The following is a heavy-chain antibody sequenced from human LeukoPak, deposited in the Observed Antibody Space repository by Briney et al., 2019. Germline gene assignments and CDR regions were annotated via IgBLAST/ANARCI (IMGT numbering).Heavy chain of an antibody. V-gene: IGHV4-59*01. CDR3: ARASCCGGSGYAGASGNFDF. CDR1: GGSISSYY. J-gene: IGHJ4*02. Sequence: PSETLSLTCTVSGGSISSYYWSWIRQPPGKGLEWIGYIYYSGSTNYNPSLKSRVTISVDTSKNQFSLNLSSVTAADTAVYYWARASCCGGSGYAGASGNFDFWGQGTLVTVSS. CDR2: IYYSGST. D-gene: IGHD2-15*01.